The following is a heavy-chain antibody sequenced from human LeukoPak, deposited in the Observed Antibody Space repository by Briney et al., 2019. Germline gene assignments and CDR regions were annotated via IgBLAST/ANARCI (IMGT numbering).Heavy chain of an antibody. CDR2: IKQHGSEK. J-gene: IGHJ6*03. CDR3: ARWRRYSGYGGYYHYMDV. Sequence: PGGSLRLSCAASGFTFSIYWMSWVRHAPRKGLECVANIKQHGSEKFYVDSVKGRFTISRDNAKSSLYLQMNSLRAEDTAVYYCARWRRYSGYGGYYHYMDVWGKGPTVSVSS. D-gene: IGHD5-12*01. V-gene: IGHV3-7*01. CDR1: GFTFSIYW.